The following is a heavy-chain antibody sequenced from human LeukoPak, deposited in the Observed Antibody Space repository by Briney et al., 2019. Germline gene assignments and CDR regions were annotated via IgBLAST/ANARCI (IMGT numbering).Heavy chain of an antibody. Sequence: ASVTVSCKDSGYTFTGYYMHWVRQAPGQGLEWMGWINPNSGGTNYAQKFQGRVTMTRDTSITTAYMELSRLSSDDTAVYYCARHPGKVTNDWYFDLWGRGDPCTVSS. CDR2: INPNSGGT. D-gene: IGHD4-23*01. CDR1: GYTFTGYY. V-gene: IGHV1-2*02. J-gene: IGHJ2*01. CDR3: ARHPGKVTNDWYFDL.